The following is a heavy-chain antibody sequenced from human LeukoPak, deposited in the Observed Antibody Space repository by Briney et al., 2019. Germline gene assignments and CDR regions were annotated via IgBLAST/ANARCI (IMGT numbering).Heavy chain of an antibody. Sequence: GGSLRLSCAASGFTFSSYAMSWVRQAPGKGLEGVSGISGSGGGTYYAESVKGRFTISRDNSKNTLYLQMNSLRVEDTAVYYCVKVRRYSSSWEFRPEFDYWGQGTLVIVSS. D-gene: IGHD6-13*01. CDR3: VKVRRYSSSWEFRPEFDY. J-gene: IGHJ4*02. CDR2: ISGSGGGT. V-gene: IGHV3-23*01. CDR1: GFTFSSYA.